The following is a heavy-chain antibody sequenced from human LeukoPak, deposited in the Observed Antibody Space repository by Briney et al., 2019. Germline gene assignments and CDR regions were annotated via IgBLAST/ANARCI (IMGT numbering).Heavy chain of an antibody. CDR1: GYTFTNYD. J-gene: IGHJ4*02. CDR2: ITPYNGNT. Sequence: ASVKVSCRASGYTFTNYDITWIRQAPGQGLEWMGYITPYNGNTNYAQKLQGRVTMTTDTSTSTVYMELRSLRSDDTAVYYCARGASSGAYNDYWGQGTLVTVSS. D-gene: IGHD1-26*01. V-gene: IGHV1-18*01. CDR3: ARGASSGAYNDY.